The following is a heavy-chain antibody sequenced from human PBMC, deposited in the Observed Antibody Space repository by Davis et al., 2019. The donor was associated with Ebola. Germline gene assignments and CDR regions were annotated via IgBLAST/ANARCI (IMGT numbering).Heavy chain of an antibody. CDR1: GGTFSSYA. J-gene: IGHJ5*02. CDR2: IIPIFGTA. Sequence: AASVKVSCKASGGTFSSYAISWVRQAPGQGLEWMGGIIPIFGTANYAQKFQGRVTITADESTSTAYMELSSLRSEDTAVYYCAREWGDYCSGGSCYSVGWFDPWGQGTLVTVSS. V-gene: IGHV1-69*13. CDR3: AREWGDYCSGGSCYSVGWFDP. D-gene: IGHD2-15*01.